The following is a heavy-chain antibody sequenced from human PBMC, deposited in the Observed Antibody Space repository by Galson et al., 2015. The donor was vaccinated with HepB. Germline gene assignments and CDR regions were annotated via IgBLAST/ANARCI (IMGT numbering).Heavy chain of an antibody. CDR3: ARDPDYYCSGATFDY. CDR2: ISAYNGNT. D-gene: IGHD3-10*01. CDR1: GYTFTSYG. J-gene: IGHJ4*02. Sequence: SVKVSCKASGYTFTSYGISWVRQAPGQGLEWMGWISAYNGNTNYAQKLQGRVTMTTDTSTSTAYMELRSLRSDDTAVYYCARDPDYYCSGATFDYWGQGTLVTVSS. V-gene: IGHV1-18*01.